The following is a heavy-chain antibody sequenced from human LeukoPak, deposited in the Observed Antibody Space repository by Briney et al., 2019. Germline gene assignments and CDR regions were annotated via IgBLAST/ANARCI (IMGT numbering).Heavy chain of an antibody. CDR1: GFTFSSYA. D-gene: IGHD5-18*01. Sequence: PGGSLRLSCAASGFTFSSYAMSWVRQAPGKGLEWVSAISGSGGSTYYADSVKGRFTISRDNSKNTLYLQMNSLRAEDTAVYYCANGDYSYGFGDNCIWGQGTLVTVSS. J-gene: IGHJ4*02. CDR3: ANGDYSYGFGDNCI. V-gene: IGHV3-23*01. CDR2: ISGSGGST.